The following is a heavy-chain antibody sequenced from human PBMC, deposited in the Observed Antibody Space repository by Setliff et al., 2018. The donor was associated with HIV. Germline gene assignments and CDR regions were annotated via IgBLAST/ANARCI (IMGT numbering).Heavy chain of an antibody. V-gene: IGHV4-31*03. J-gene: IGHJ5*02. CDR1: GDSLTSGAYY. CDR2: IFYSGNS. D-gene: IGHD3-22*01. Sequence: PSETLSLTCTVSGDSLTSGAYYWNWVRQHPGKGLEWIGYIFYSGNSYYNPSLKSRVTMSVDTSKNEFSLKLSSVTAADTAVYYCARYRYYYDSSGYGRWFDPWGHVTLVTVSS. CDR3: ARYRYYYDSSGYGRWFDP.